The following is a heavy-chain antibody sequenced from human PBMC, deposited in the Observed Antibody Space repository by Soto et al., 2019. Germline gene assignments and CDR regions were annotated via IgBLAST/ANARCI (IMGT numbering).Heavy chain of an antibody. CDR3: ARIDGGYYYYYMDV. J-gene: IGHJ6*03. CDR1: GGSISSSSYY. CDR2: IYYSGST. V-gene: IGHV4-39*01. Sequence: SETLSLTCTVSGGSISSSSYYWGWIRQTPGKGLEWIGSIYYSGSTYYNPSLKSRVTISVDTSKNQFSLKLSSVTAADTAVYYCARIDGGYYYYYMDVWGKGTTVTVSS.